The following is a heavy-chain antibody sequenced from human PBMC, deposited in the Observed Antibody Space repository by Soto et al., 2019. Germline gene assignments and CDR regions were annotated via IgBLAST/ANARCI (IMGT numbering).Heavy chain of an antibody. CDR3: ARGYCSSTGCTHYFDY. Sequence: ASVKVSCKTSVYTFTGNYMHWVRQAPGQGLEWMALINPTNGGTNYAQKFQGRVTMTWDTSISTAYMELSRLTPDDTAMYYCARGYCSSTGCTHYFDYWGQGTLVTVSS. CDR1: VYTFTGNY. CDR2: INPTNGGT. D-gene: IGHD2-2*01. V-gene: IGHV1-2*02. J-gene: IGHJ4*02.